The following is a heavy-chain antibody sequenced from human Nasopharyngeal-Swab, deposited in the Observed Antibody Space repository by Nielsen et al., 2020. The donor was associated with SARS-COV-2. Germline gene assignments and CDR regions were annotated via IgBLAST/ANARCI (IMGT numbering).Heavy chain of an antibody. CDR3: ARQGGSYRYWYFDL. V-gene: IGHV5-51*01. CDR1: GSSFTSYW. J-gene: IGHJ2*01. D-gene: IGHD1-26*01. Sequence: GGSLRLSCKGSGSSFTSYWIGWVRQMPGKGLEWMGIIYPGDSDTRYSPSFQGQVTISADKSISTAYLQWSSLKASDTAMYYCARQGGSYRYWYFDLWGRGTLVTVSS. CDR2: IYPGDSDT.